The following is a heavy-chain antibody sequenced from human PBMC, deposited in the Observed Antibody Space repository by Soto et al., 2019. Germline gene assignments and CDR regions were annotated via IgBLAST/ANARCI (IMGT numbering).Heavy chain of an antibody. V-gene: IGHV1-69*08. CDR1: GGTFSSYT. D-gene: IGHD6-13*01. J-gene: IGHJ4*02. CDR2: IIPILGIA. Sequence: QVQLVQSGAEVKKPGSSVKLSCKASGGTFSSYTISWVRQAPGQGLEWMGRIIPILGIANYAQKFQGRVTITADKSTSTAYMELSSLRSDDTAVYYCARDSSSSWYYFDYWGQGTLVTVSS. CDR3: ARDSSSSWYYFDY.